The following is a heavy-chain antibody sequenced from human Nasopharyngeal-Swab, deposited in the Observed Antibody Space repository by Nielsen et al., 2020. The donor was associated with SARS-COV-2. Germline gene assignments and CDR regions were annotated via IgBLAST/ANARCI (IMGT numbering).Heavy chain of an antibody. V-gene: IGHV3-33*01. J-gene: IGHJ4*02. D-gene: IGHD3-9*01. CDR3: ARVAGITIFTDTTFDY. Sequence: GESLKISCAASGFTFRNYGMHWVRQAPGKGLEWVANIWYDGTNKYYADSVKCRFTISRDNSKNTLYLQMNSLRAEDTAVYYCARVAGITIFTDTTFDYWGQGTLVTVSS. CDR2: IWYDGTNK. CDR1: GFTFRNYG.